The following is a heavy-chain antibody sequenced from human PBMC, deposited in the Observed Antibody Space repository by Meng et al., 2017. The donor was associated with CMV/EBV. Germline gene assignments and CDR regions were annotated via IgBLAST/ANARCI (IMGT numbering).Heavy chain of an antibody. CDR3: ARDYSGIAARPGFDP. D-gene: IGHD6-6*01. CDR2: IIPIFGTA. Sequence: QGQLVVSGAGGKKPGSSVKVSCKASGGTFSSYAISWVRQAPGQGLEWMGGIIPIFGTANYAQKFQGRVTITADESTSTAYMELSSLRSEDTAVYYCARDYSGIAARPGFDPWGQGTLVTVSS. CDR1: GGTFSSYA. V-gene: IGHV1-69*12. J-gene: IGHJ5*02.